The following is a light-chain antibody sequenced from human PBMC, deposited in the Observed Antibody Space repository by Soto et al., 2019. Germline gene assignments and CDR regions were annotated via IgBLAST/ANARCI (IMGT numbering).Light chain of an antibody. Sequence: EIVLTQSPSTLSLSPGERATLSCRASQSVSSYLAWYQQKPGQAPRLLIYDASNRATGIPARFSGSGSGTEFTLTIASLQYEDFAVYYCQQYSDWPPWRFGQGTKVDI. CDR2: DAS. V-gene: IGKV3-11*01. CDR1: QSVSSY. J-gene: IGKJ1*01. CDR3: QQYSDWPPWR.